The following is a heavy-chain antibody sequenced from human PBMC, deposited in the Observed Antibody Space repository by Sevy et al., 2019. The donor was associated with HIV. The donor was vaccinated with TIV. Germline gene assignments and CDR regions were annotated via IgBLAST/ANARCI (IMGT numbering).Heavy chain of an antibody. Sequence: GGSLRLSCAASGFIFSDYWMTWVRQAPGKGLEWVATIRLDGSARYYASSVKGRFTISRDNAKNSLFLQKNSLRVEDTAVYYCARAFRREAYTPDYWGQGSLVTVSS. V-gene: IGHV3-7*03. J-gene: IGHJ4*02. CDR2: IRLDGSAR. CDR1: GFIFSDYW. D-gene: IGHD4-4*01. CDR3: ARAFRREAYTPDY.